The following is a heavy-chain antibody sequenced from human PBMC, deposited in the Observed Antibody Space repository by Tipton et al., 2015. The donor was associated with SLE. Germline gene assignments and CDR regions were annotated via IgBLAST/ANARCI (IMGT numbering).Heavy chain of an antibody. CDR2: IYSDEST. Sequence: GSLRLSCAASGFTVSINYMTWVRQAPGTGLEWVSIIYSDESTYYADSVKGRFTISRDNSKNTLYLQMNSLRAEDTAVYYCARDQRSRDYGPFQVYYMDVWGKGTTVTVSS. D-gene: IGHD4-17*01. V-gene: IGHV3-66*02. CDR3: ARDQRSRDYGPFQVYYMDV. J-gene: IGHJ6*03. CDR1: GFTVSINY.